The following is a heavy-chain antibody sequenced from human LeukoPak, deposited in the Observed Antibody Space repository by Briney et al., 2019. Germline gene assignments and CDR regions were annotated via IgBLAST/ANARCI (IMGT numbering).Heavy chain of an antibody. CDR3: ARVRHSSSWYGTREDYYYYMDV. Sequence: PGGSLRLSCAASGFTFSDYYMSWIRQAPGKGLEWVSYISSSGSTIYYADSVKGRFTISRDNAKNSLYLQMNSLRAEDTALYYCARVRHSSSWYGTREDYYYYMDVWGKGTTVTVSS. CDR2: ISSSGSTI. D-gene: IGHD6-13*01. CDR1: GFTFSDYY. V-gene: IGHV3-11*01. J-gene: IGHJ6*03.